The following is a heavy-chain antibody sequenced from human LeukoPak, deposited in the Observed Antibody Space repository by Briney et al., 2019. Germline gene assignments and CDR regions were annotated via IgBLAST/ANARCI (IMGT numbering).Heavy chain of an antibody. V-gene: IGHV1-3*03. CDR3: ARERVSGSIPYSWFDP. CDR2: INVGNGNT. J-gene: IGHJ5*02. Sequence: ASVKVSCKASGYTFTNYAIHWVRQAPGQRLEWMGWINVGNGNTKYSQEFQGRVTITRDTSASAAYMELSSLRPGDMAVYFCARERVSGSIPYSWFDPWGQGTLVTVSS. D-gene: IGHD3-10*01. CDR1: GYTFTNYA.